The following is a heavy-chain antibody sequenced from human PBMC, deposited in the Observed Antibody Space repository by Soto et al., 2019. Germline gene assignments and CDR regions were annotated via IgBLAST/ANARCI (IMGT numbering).Heavy chain of an antibody. J-gene: IGHJ4*02. Sequence: QVLLQESGPGLVQPSQTLSLTCTVSGGSISSSYYYWSWIRQPPGKGLEWIGYIYYSVSTYYNPSLKSRLTISVDTSKNQFSLKLNSVTAADTAVYYCARENSGYDPTGSFDYWGQGTLVTVSS. V-gene: IGHV4-30-4*01. D-gene: IGHD5-12*01. CDR2: IYYSVST. CDR1: GGSISSSYYY. CDR3: ARENSGYDPTGSFDY.